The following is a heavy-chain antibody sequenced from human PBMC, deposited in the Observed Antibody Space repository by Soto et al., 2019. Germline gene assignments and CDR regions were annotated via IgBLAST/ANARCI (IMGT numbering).Heavy chain of an antibody. J-gene: IGHJ4*02. CDR2: ISAYNGNT. D-gene: IGHD6-19*01. V-gene: IGHV1-18*01. CDR3: ARGGGYDYWGSYSSGWYCSY. Sequence: QVQLVQSGAEVKKPGASVKVSCKASGYTFTSYGISWVRQAPGQGLEWMGWISAYNGNTKYAQKLQGRVTMTTDTSTSTAYMELRSLRADDTAVYYCARGGGYDYWGSYSSGWYCSYWGQGTLVTVSS. CDR1: GYTFTSYG.